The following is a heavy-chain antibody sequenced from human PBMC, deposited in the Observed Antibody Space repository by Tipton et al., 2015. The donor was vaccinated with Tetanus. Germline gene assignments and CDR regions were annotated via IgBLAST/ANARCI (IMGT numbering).Heavy chain of an antibody. J-gene: IGHJ4*02. Sequence: LSLTCTVSGGSISSGGYYWSWIRQHPGKGLEWIGDIYYSGSTYYNPSLKSRATISVDASKNQFSLKLNSVTAADTAVYYCARDRARGARGRNYFDYWGQGTLVTVSS. CDR3: ARDRARGARGRNYFDY. CDR1: GGSISSGGYY. V-gene: IGHV4-31*03. CDR2: IYYSGST. D-gene: IGHD1-26*01.